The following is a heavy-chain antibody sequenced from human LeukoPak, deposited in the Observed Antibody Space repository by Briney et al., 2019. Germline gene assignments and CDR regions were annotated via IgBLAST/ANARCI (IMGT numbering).Heavy chain of an antibody. Sequence: PSETLSLTCSVSGDSISSFSYFWGWIRQSPGQGLEWIGSSSYTGSTNYNPSLKGRATISLDTSKNQFFLKLSSVTAADTALYYCERENHLAAIDRFEPWGQGTLVTVSS. CDR3: ERENHLAAIDRFEP. CDR2: SSYTGST. CDR1: GDSISSFSYF. J-gene: IGHJ5*02. V-gene: IGHV4-39*07. D-gene: IGHD5-24*01.